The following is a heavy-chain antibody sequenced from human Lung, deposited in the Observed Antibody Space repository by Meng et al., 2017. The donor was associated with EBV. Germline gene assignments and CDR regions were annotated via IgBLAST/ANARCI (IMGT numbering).Heavy chain of an antibody. V-gene: IGHV4-4*02. CDR2: IHQSGTT. CDR1: GGSTRTTNW. CDR3: ARRDTDYRWYFDL. D-gene: IGHD4-11*01. J-gene: IGHJ2*01. Sequence: QHQGSGPGRVKPSGTLSLTRAVSGGSTRTTNWVSWVPQPPGKGLEWIGEIHQSGTTTHNPSLQSRVTISVDKSKNQFSLRLSSVTAADTAVNYCARRDTDYRWYFDLWGRGALVTVSS.